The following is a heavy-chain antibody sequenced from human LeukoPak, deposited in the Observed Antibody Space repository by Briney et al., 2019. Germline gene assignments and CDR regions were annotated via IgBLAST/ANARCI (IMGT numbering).Heavy chain of an antibody. J-gene: IGHJ6*03. CDR1: GGSISSYY. CDR3: AKSSPRYYYYYMDV. Sequence: PSETLSLTCTVSGGSISSYYWSWIRQPPGKGLEWIGYIYYSGSTNYNPSLKSRVTISVDTSKNQFSLKLSSVTAADTAVYYCAKSSPRYYYYYMDVWGKGTTVTVSS. CDR2: IYYSGST. D-gene: IGHD6-13*01. V-gene: IGHV4-59*12.